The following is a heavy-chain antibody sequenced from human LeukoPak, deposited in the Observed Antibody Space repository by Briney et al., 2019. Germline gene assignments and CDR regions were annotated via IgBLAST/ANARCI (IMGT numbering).Heavy chain of an antibody. CDR2: ISGSGGST. CDR1: GFTFSSYA. CDR3: AKDQSVIPTAALDY. D-gene: IGHD6-13*01. Sequence: GGSLRLSCAASGFTFSSYAMSWVRQAPGKGLEWVSAISGSGGSTYYADSVKGRFTISRDNPKNTLYLQMNSLRDEDTAVYYCAKDQSVIPTAALDYWGQGTLVTVSS. V-gene: IGHV3-23*01. J-gene: IGHJ4*02.